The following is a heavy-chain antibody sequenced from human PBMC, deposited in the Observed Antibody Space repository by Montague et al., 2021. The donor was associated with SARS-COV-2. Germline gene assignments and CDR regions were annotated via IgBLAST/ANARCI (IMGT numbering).Heavy chain of an antibody. J-gene: IGHJ6*02. V-gene: IGHV4-39*07. CDR1: GGSISSGSYY. D-gene: IGHD3-22*01. CDR3: ARDTRITMIVVVQGYGMDV. CDR2: IYYSGST. Sequence: SETLSLTCTVSGGSISSGSYYWGWIRRPPGKGLEWIGSIYYSGSTYYNPSLKSRVTISVDTSKNQFSLKLSSVTAADTAVYYCARDTRITMIVVVQGYGMDVWGQGTTVTISS.